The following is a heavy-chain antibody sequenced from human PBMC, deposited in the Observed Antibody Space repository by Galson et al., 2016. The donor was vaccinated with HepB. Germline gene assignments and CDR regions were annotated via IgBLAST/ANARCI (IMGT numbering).Heavy chain of an antibody. CDR2: ISSTSTYI. CDR3: ARDHGDSLDI. CDR1: GFTFNNYA. Sequence: SLRLSCAASGFTFNNYAINWVRQAPGKGLEWVSSISSTSTYIYYAGSVKGRFTISRDNAKNSLYLQMDSLRAEDMAVYYCARDHGDSLDIWGQGTMVSVSS. V-gene: IGHV3-21*01. J-gene: IGHJ3*02.